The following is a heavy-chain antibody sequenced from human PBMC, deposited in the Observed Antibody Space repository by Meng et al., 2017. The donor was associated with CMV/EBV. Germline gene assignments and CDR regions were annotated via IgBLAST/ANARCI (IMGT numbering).Heavy chain of an antibody. D-gene: IGHD6-13*01. CDR1: GYTFTGYG. CDR3: ARVGPRSSSSRGYFDY. CDR2: ISVYNGNT. Sequence: ASVKVSCKASGYTFTGYGISWVRQAPGQGLEWMGWISVYNGNTNYAQKFQGRVTMTTDTSTRTAYMELRSLRSDDTAVYYCARVGPRSSSSRGYFDYWGQGTLVTVSS. V-gene: IGHV1-18*01. J-gene: IGHJ4*02.